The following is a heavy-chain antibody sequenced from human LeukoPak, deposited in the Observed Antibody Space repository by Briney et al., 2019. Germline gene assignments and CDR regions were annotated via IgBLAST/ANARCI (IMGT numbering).Heavy chain of an antibody. V-gene: IGHV4-4*07. J-gene: IGHJ4*02. CDR2: ISGSGTI. CDR1: GGSIHSY. CDR3: ARQTGSGLFILP. D-gene: IGHD3/OR15-3a*01. Sequence: SETLSLTCTVSGGSIHSYWSWIRQPAGKGLEWIGRISGSGTITYNPALQSRLTISIDTSKNQFSLRLTSVTAADTAVYYCARQTGSGLFILPGGQGTLVTVSS.